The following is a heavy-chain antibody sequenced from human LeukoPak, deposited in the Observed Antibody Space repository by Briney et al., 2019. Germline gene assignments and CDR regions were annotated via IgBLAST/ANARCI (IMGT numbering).Heavy chain of an antibody. Sequence: ESPKISCKGSGYSFTSYWISWVRQMPGKGLEWMGKIDPSDSYTNYSPSFQGHVTISADKSISTAYLQWSSLKASDTAMYYCARQGAVAGTRYHYGMDVWGQGTTVTVSS. V-gene: IGHV5-10-1*01. J-gene: IGHJ6*02. CDR2: IDPSDSYT. CDR3: ARQGAVAGTRYHYGMDV. D-gene: IGHD6-19*01. CDR1: GYSFTSYW.